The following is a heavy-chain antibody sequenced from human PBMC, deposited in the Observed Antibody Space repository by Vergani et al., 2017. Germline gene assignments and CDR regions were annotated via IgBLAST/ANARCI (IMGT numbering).Heavy chain of an antibody. D-gene: IGHD1-26*01. CDR2: ISSSGSSV. V-gene: IGHV3-48*01. CDR1: GFTFSSHS. CDR3: ARNPSPNANKNGIDSYCYYCLDV. Sequence: EVQLVESGGGLVQPGGSLRLSCAVSGFTFSSHSMNWVRQAPGKGPEWLSYISSSGSSVYYADSVKGRFTISRDNAKNSLFLQMDRLRAGDTAVYYCARNPSPNANKNGIDSYCYYCLDVWSKGTTVTVSS. J-gene: IGHJ6*03.